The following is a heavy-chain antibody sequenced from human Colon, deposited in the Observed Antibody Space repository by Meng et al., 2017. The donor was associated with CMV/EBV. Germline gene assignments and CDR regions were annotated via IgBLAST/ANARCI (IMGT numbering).Heavy chain of an antibody. Sequence: GESLKISCAASGFTFSTYAMHWVRQAPGKGLEWVAVISYDGSNKYYANSVKGRFTISRDNSKNTLYLQMNSLRAEDTAVYYCARVDGRRGSGDWGSGNWFDPWGQGTLVTVPQ. CDR2: ISYDGSNK. CDR1: GFTFSTYA. V-gene: IGHV3-30-3*01. D-gene: IGHD3-10*01. CDR3: ARVDGRRGSGDWGSGNWFDP. J-gene: IGHJ5*02.